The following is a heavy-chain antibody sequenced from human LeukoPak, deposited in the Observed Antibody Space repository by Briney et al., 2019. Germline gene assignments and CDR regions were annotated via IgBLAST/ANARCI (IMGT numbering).Heavy chain of an antibody. CDR3: ARSAAMVTGRFDY. CDR1: GFTFSSYW. Sequence: GGSLRLSCAASGFTFSSYWMSWVRQAPGKGLEWVANIKQDGSEKYYVDSVKGRFTISRDNAKNSLYLQMNSLRAEDTVVYYCARSAAMVTGRFDYWGQGTLVTVSS. J-gene: IGHJ4*02. V-gene: IGHV3-7*01. D-gene: IGHD5-18*01. CDR2: IKQDGSEK.